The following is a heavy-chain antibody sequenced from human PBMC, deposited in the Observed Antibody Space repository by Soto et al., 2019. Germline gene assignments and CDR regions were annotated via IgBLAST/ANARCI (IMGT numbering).Heavy chain of an antibody. CDR3: ARSGYYYYGSGSYCVFDY. CDR1: GYSFTSNW. Sequence: GESLKISCKGSGYSFTSNWIGWLPQLPGKALEWMGIIYPGDSDTRYSPSFQGQVTISADKSISTAYLQWSSLKASDTAMYYCARSGYYYYGSGSYCVFDYWGQGTLVTVSS. D-gene: IGHD3-10*01. CDR2: IYPGDSDT. V-gene: IGHV5-51*01. J-gene: IGHJ4*02.